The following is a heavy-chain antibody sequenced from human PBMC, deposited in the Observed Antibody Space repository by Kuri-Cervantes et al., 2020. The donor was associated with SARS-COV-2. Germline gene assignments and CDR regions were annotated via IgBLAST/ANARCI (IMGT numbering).Heavy chain of an antibody. CDR1: GFTVSSNY. CDR3: ARAPAAKYVDGRGQDAFDI. Sequence: GASMKISCAASGFTVSSNYMCWVRQAPGKGLEWVSVIYSGGSTYYADSVKGRFTIPRDNSKNTLYLQMNSLRAEDTAVYYCARAPAAKYVDGRGQDAFDIWGQGTMVTVSS. D-gene: IGHD1-26*01. CDR2: IYSGGST. V-gene: IGHV3-53*01. J-gene: IGHJ3*02.